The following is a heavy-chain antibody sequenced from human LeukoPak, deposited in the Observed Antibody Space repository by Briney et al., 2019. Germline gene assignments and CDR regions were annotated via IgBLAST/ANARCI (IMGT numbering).Heavy chain of an antibody. Sequence: PGGSLRLSCAASGFTFSDYYISWIRQAPGKGLEWVSYISSSSSYTNYADSVKGRFTISRDNAKNSLYLQMNSLRAEDTSVYYCARDLGYYDSSGDYYYYGMDVWGQGTTVTVSS. J-gene: IGHJ6*02. CDR3: ARDLGYYDSSGDYYYYGMDV. CDR2: ISSSSSYT. D-gene: IGHD3-22*01. V-gene: IGHV3-11*05. CDR1: GFTFSDYY.